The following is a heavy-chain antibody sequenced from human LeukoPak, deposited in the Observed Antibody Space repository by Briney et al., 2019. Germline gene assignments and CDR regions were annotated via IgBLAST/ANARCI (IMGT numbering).Heavy chain of an antibody. D-gene: IGHD7-27*01. CDR2: IYDSGTT. J-gene: IGHJ5*02. CDR1: GGSISDSRYC. V-gene: IGHV4-39*01. Sequence: SETLSLTCSVSGGSISDSRYCWGWIRQPPGKGLEWIGSIYDSGTTHCNPSLKSRVTISEDTSKNQFSLKLSSVTAADTGVYYCARQRLTGNQGRGWFDPWGQGTLVTVSS. CDR3: ARQRLTGNQGRGWFDP.